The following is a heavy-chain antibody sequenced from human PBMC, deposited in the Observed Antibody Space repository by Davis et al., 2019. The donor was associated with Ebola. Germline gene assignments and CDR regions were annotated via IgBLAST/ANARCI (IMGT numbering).Heavy chain of an antibody. CDR1: GFTFSTYA. Sequence: GGSLRLSCATSGFTFSTYAMNWVRQAPGKGLEWVAVISNDGSNKYYADSVKGRFTISRDNSKNTLYLQMNSLRAEDTAVYYCAQSIEMTPRGVYYYGMDVWGQGTTVAVSS. J-gene: IGHJ6*02. CDR3: AQSIEMTPRGVYYYGMDV. D-gene: IGHD5-24*01. V-gene: IGHV3-30*18. CDR2: ISNDGSNK.